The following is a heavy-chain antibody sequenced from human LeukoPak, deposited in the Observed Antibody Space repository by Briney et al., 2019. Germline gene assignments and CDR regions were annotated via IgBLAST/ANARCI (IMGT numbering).Heavy chain of an antibody. CDR2: IYPGDSDT. CDR1: GYRFSTYW. Sequence: GESLKISCKGSGYRFSTYWIAWVRQMPGKGLEWMGIIYPGDSDTRYSPSFQGQVTISADKSISTAYLQWSSLKASDTAMYYCARGAYYYDSSGSPRVWFDPWGQGTLVTVSS. CDR3: ARGAYYYDSSGSPRVWFDP. J-gene: IGHJ5*02. V-gene: IGHV5-51*01. D-gene: IGHD3-22*01.